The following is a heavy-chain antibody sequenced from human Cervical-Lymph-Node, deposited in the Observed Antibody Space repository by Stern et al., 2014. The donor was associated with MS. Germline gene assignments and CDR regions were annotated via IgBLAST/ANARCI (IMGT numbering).Heavy chain of an antibody. Sequence: QVQLGQSGAEVKKPAPSVQLSCKASGGTFSSYAISWVRQAPGQGLEWMGGIIPIFGTANYAQKFQGRVTITADESTSTAYMELSSLRSEDTAVYYCARGAGYSGYDLGFDPWGQGTLVTVSS. CDR2: IIPIFGTA. J-gene: IGHJ5*02. CDR1: GGTFSSYA. D-gene: IGHD5-12*01. CDR3: ARGAGYSGYDLGFDP. V-gene: IGHV1-69*01.